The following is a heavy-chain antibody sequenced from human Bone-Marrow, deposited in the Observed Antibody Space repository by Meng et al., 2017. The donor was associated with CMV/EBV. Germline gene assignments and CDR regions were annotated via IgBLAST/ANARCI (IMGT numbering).Heavy chain of an antibody. CDR3: ARDQLVGATSNPYYYYYGMDV. Sequence: GESLKISCAASGFTFSSYSMNWVRQAPGKGLEWVSSISSSSSYIYYADSVKGRFTISRDKSKNTLYLQMNSLRGEDTAVYFCARDQLVGATSNPYYYYYGMDVWGQGNTVTVYS. J-gene: IGHJ6*02. CDR1: GFTFSSYS. D-gene: IGHD1-26*01. V-gene: IGHV3-21*01. CDR2: ISSSSSYI.